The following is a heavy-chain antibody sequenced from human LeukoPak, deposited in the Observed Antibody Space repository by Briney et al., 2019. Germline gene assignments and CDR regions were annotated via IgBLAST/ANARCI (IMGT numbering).Heavy chain of an antibody. V-gene: IGHV4-59*01. Sequence: PSETLSLTCTVSGGSISSYYWSWIRQPPGKGLEWIGYIYYSGSTNYNPSLKSRVTISIDTSKNQFSLNLSSMTAADTAVYYCARSFSSYQGFGYWGQGTLVTVSS. J-gene: IGHJ4*02. D-gene: IGHD4-11*01. CDR3: ARSFSSYQGFGY. CDR2: IYYSGST. CDR1: GGSISSYY.